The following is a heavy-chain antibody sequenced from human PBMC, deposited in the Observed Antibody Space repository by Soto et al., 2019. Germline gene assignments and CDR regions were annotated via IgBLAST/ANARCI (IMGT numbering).Heavy chain of an antibody. CDR3: ARVRGSPPYGMDV. CDR2: INSDGSST. D-gene: IGHD3-10*01. V-gene: IGHV3-74*01. Sequence: EVQLVESGGGLVQPGGSLRLSCAASGFTFSSYWMHWVLLAPGKGLLWVSRINSDGSSTSYADSVKGRFTISRDNAENTLYLQMNSLRAEDTAVYYCARVRGSPPYGMDVWGQGTTVTFSS. CDR1: GFTFSSYW. J-gene: IGHJ6*02.